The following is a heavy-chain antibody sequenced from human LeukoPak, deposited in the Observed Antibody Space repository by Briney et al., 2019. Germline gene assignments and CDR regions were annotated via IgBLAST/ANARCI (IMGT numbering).Heavy chain of an antibody. CDR1: GFTFSTHG. V-gene: IGHV3-23*01. Sequence: GGSLRLSCAASGFTFSTHGMHWVRQAPGKGLEWVSAISDSGGSTYYADSVKGRFTISRDNSKNTLYLQMNSLRAEDTAVYYCAKISNYMYYFDYWGQGTLVTVSS. J-gene: IGHJ4*02. CDR2: ISDSGGST. D-gene: IGHD3-10*01. CDR3: AKISNYMYYFDY.